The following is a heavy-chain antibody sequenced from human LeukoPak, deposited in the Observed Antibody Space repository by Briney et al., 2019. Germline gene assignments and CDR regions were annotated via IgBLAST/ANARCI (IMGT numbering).Heavy chain of an antibody. CDR1: GFTHSNYW. J-gene: IGHJ4*02. D-gene: IGHD2-15*01. CDR3: VRGNKWSFAS. Sequence: GGSLRLSCVASGFTHSNYWMHWVRQAPGKGLVWVSRINSDGSATSYADSVMVRFTISRDSAKNTLYLQMNSLRPEDTAVYYCVRGNKWSFASWGQGALVTVSS. CDR2: INSDGSAT. V-gene: IGHV3-74*01.